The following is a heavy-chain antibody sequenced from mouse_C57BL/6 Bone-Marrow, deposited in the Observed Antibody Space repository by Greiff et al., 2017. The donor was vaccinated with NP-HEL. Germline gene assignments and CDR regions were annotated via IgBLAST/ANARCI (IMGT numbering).Heavy chain of an antibody. V-gene: IGHV1-19*01. J-gene: IGHJ2*01. CDR2: INPYNGGT. Sequence: VQLQQSGPVLVKPGASVKMSCKASGYTFTDYYMNWVKQSHGKSLEWIGVINPYNGGTSYNQKFKGKATLTVDKSSSTAYMELNSLTSEDSAVYYCARPSNYYGSSYCYWGQGTTLTVSS. CDR1: GYTFTDYY. CDR3: ARPSNYYGSSYCY. D-gene: IGHD1-1*01.